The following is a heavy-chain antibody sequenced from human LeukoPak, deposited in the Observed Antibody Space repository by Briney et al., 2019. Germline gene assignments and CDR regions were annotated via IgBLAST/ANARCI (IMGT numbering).Heavy chain of an antibody. CDR1: GGSISSHY. J-gene: IGHJ4*02. CDR2: IYYSGST. CDR3: ASNSGYGSPFVYFDY. D-gene: IGHD5-12*01. V-gene: IGHV4-59*11. Sequence: SETLSLTCTVSGGSISSHYWSWIRQPPGKGLEWIGYIYYSGSTNYNPSLKSRVTISVDTSKNQFSLKLSSVTAADTAVYYCASNSGYGSPFVYFDYWGQGTQVTVSS.